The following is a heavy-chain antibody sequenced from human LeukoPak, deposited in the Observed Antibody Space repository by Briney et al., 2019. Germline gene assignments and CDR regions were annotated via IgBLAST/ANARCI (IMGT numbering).Heavy chain of an antibody. Sequence: PGGSLRLSCAASGFTFSSYAMSWVRQAPGKGLEWVSAISGSGGSTYYADSVKGRFTISRDNSKNTLYLQMNSLRAEDTAVYYCAKAASSGPRDYYGMDVWGQGTTVTVSS. CDR2: ISGSGGST. V-gene: IGHV3-23*01. CDR3: AKAASSGPRDYYGMDV. CDR1: GFTFSSYA. J-gene: IGHJ6*02. D-gene: IGHD3-22*01.